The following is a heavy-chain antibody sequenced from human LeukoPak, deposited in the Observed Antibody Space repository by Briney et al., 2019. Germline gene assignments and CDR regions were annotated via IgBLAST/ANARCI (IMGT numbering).Heavy chain of an antibody. CDR2: IRFDGSNK. Sequence: GGSLRLSCATSGFTFSNYAMHWVRQAPGKGLEWVAFIRFDGSNKHYTDSVKGRFTISRDNSKNTVYLQMSSLRAEDTSVYYCATRGDNSSSSFGYWGQGTPVTVSS. V-gene: IGHV3-30*02. CDR3: ATRGDNSSSSFGY. D-gene: IGHD6-6*01. CDR1: GFTFSNYA. J-gene: IGHJ4*02.